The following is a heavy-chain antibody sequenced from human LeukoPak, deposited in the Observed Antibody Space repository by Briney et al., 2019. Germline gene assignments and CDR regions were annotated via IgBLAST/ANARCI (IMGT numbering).Heavy chain of an antibody. V-gene: IGHV3-66*02. CDR3: ARGFGKAAADVFGGYTMDV. J-gene: IGHJ6*02. CDR1: GLTVSSNY. Sequence: GVSLRLSCAASGLTVSSNYMSWVRQAPGKGLEWVSLIYADGSTYYADSVRGRFTISRDNSKNTLYLQMNSLTPEDTAVYYCARGFGKAAADVFGGYTMDVWGQGTTVIVSS. D-gene: IGHD6-13*01. CDR2: IYADGST.